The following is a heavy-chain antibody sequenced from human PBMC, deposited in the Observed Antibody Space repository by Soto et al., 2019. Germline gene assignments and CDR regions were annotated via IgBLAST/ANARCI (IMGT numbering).Heavy chain of an antibody. CDR3: ARGLSGSRPLVDV. Sequence: QVQLVQSGAEVKKPGSSVKVSCKASGGTFSSYTISWVRQAPGQGLEWMGRIIPILGIANYAQKFQGRVTSTADKSTSTAYMELSSLRSEDTAVYYCARGLSGSRPLVDVWGQGTTVTVSS. CDR1: GGTFSSYT. CDR2: IIPILGIA. V-gene: IGHV1-69*02. D-gene: IGHD1-26*01. J-gene: IGHJ6*02.